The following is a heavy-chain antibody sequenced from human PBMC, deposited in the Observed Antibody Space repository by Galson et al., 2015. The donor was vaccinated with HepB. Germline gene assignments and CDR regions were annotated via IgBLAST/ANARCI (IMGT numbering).Heavy chain of an antibody. Sequence: SVKVSCKASGYTFTSYYMHWVRQAPGQGLEWMGIINPSGGSTSYAQKFQGRVTMTRDTSTSTVYMELSSLRSEDTAVYYCARGELLTYYYDSSGYSLFDYWGQGTLVTVSS. CDR3: ARGELLTYYYDSSGYSLFDY. CDR1: GYTFTSYY. V-gene: IGHV1-46*01. D-gene: IGHD3-22*01. J-gene: IGHJ4*02. CDR2: INPSGGST.